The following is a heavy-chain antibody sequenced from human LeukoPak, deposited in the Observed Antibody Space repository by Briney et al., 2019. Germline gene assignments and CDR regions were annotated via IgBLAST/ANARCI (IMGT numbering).Heavy chain of an antibody. D-gene: IGHD3-22*01. Sequence: ASVKVSCKASGYTFTSYYMHWVRQAPGQGLEWMAIINPSGGSTSYAQKFQGRVTMTRDTSTSTVYMELSSLRSEDTAVYYCARAGYYDSSGYYYAIFDYWGQGTLVTVSS. CDR2: INPSGGST. CDR3: ARAGYYDSSGYYYAIFDY. CDR1: GYTFTSYY. V-gene: IGHV1-46*01. J-gene: IGHJ4*02.